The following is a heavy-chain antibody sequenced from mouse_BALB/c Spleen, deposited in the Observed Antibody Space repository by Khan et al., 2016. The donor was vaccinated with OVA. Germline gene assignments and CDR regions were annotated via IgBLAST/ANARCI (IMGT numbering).Heavy chain of an antibody. J-gene: IGHJ3*01. Sequence: QVQLQQSGAELARPGASVKMSCKASGYTFTTYTIHWVKQRPGQGLEWIGYIIPTNDYTNYNQKFKDRATLTADKSSSTAYMQLSSLTSEDSALYYCVREGAYYRSDGWFAYWGQGTLVTVSA. CDR3: VREGAYYRSDGWFAY. CDR1: GYTFTTYT. CDR2: IIPTNDYT. V-gene: IGHV1-4*01. D-gene: IGHD2-14*01.